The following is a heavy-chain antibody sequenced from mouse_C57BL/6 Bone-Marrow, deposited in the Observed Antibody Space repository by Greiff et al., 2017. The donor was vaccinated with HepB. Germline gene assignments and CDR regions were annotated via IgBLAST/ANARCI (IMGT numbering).Heavy chain of an antibody. D-gene: IGHD2-5*01. CDR3: ARDGDSNERFAY. CDR1: GFTFSDFY. J-gene: IGHJ3*01. V-gene: IGHV7-1*01. CDR2: SRNKANDYTT. Sequence: EVKLMESGGGLVQSGRSLRLSCATSGFTFSDFYMEWVRQAPGKGLEWIAASRNKANDYTTEYSASVKGRFIVSRDTSQSILYLQMNALRAEDTAIYYCARDGDSNERFAYWGQGTLVTVSA.